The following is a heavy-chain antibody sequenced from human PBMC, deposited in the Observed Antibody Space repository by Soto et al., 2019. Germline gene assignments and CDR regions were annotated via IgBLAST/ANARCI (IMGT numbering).Heavy chain of an antibody. CDR3: ARDYYDSSGYFGWFDP. Sequence: QLQLQESGSGLVKPSQTLSLTCAVSGGSISSGGYSWSWIRQPPGKGLEWIGYIYHSGSTYYNPSLKSRVTIAVDRSKTQFSLKLSSVTAADTAVYYCARDYYDSSGYFGWFDPWGQGTLVTVSS. CDR2: IYHSGST. J-gene: IGHJ5*02. D-gene: IGHD3-22*01. CDR1: GGSISSGGYS. V-gene: IGHV4-30-2*01.